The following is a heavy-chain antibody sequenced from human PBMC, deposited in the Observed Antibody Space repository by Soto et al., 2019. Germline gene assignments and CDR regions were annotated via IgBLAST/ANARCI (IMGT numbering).Heavy chain of an antibody. J-gene: IGHJ5*02. CDR1: GGSISSADYY. CDR3: ARMGLGDSSRKCFDP. V-gene: IGHV4-30-4*01. D-gene: IGHD2-21*02. Sequence: QVQLQESGPGLVKPSQTLSLTCTVSGGSISSADYYWSWIRQPPGKVLEWIAYIYYSGITYYNPSLKSPVAISVDTSKNELSMKLSSVTAADTAVYYCARMGLGDSSRKCFDPWCQGTLVTVSS. CDR2: IYYSGIT.